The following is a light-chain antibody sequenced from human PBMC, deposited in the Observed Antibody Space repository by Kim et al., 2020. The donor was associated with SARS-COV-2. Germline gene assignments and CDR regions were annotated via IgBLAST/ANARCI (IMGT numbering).Light chain of an antibody. Sequence: SPGHIATLSCRASQSVTNKLAWYQHRHGQPPKLLIYDASTRASGVPARFTGRGSGTEFTLTISSLQSEDFAVYYCQQYYVWPPLTFAGGTKVDIK. J-gene: IGKJ4*01. CDR3: QQYYVWPPLT. CDR2: DAS. CDR1: QSVTNK. V-gene: IGKV3-15*01.